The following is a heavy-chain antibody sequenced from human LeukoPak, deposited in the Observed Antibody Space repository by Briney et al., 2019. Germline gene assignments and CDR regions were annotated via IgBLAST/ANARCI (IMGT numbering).Heavy chain of an antibody. J-gene: IGHJ4*02. Sequence: GGSLRLSRAASGFTFENYAMSWVRQAPGKGREGVSGICIRGLTTYYTDSLKGRFTISRDNSKNTLYLQVNSVRADDTGIYHCANSGATIWAFNYWGQGALVTVSS. CDR1: GFTFENYA. CDR2: ICIRGLTT. D-gene: IGHD5-12*01. V-gene: IGHV3-23*01. CDR3: ANSGATIWAFNY.